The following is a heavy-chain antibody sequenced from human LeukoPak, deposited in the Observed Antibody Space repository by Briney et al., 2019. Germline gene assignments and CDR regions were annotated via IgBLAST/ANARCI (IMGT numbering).Heavy chain of an antibody. D-gene: IGHD1-26*01. J-gene: IGHJ4*02. V-gene: IGHV3-33*01. CDR1: GFTFRSYG. CDR2: IWNDGSKK. CDR3: ARSRGGSASGVGDNFDY. Sequence: GGSLRLSCAGSGFTFRSYGMHWVRQAPGKGLEWVAVIWNDGSKKCYVESVKGRFTISRDDSKNTLYLQMNSLRVEDTAVYYCARSRGGSASGVGDNFDYWGQGTLVTVPS.